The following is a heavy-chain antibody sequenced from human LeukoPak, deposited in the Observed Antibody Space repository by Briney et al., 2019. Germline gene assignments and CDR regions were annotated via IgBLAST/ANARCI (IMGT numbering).Heavy chain of an antibody. CDR2: VIPIFGKA. J-gene: IGHJ4*02. Sequence: GASVTVSCKASGGTFISYAISWVRQAPGQGLEWMGGVIPIFGKANYAQQFQGRVTITTDESTSTAYMELGSLRSEDTAVYYCASGYSGSYYGQDYWGQGTLVTVSS. D-gene: IGHD1-26*01. CDR3: ASGYSGSYYGQDY. CDR1: GGTFISYA. V-gene: IGHV1-69*05.